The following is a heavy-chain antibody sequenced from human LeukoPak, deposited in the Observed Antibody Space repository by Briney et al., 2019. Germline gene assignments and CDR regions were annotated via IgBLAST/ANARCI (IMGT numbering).Heavy chain of an antibody. D-gene: IGHD6-13*01. CDR1: GFTFDDYT. Sequence: GGSLRLSCAASGFTFDDYTMHWVRQAPGKGLEWVSLISWDGGSTYYADSVKGRFTISRDNSKNSLYLQMNCLRTEDTALYYCAKDLNRGSASAAAELGWVDYWGQGTLVTVSS. V-gene: IGHV3-43*01. J-gene: IGHJ4*02. CDR3: AKDLNRGSASAAAELGWVDY. CDR2: ISWDGGST.